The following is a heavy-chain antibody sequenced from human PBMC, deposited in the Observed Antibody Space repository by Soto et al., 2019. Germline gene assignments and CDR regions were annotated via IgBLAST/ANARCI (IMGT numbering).Heavy chain of an antibody. CDR3: AREASIAVVPALDV. D-gene: IGHD2-2*01. J-gene: IGHJ6*02. V-gene: IGHV3-66*01. Sequence: GGSLRLSCAAPGFTVSNNYMSWVRQAPGKGLEWVAVIYSGGNTYYADSVKGRFTISRDNSKNMLYLQMNNLRVEDTAVYYCAREASIAVVPALDVWGQGTTVTVS. CDR2: IYSGGNT. CDR1: GFTVSNNY.